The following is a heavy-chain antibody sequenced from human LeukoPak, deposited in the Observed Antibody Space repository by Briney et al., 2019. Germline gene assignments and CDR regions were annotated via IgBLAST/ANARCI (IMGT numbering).Heavy chain of an antibody. CDR3: ARTTYYYGRSGYAYYFDY. J-gene: IGHJ4*02. D-gene: IGHD3-22*01. V-gene: IGHV4-59*01. CDR1: GGSLSSYY. CDR2: IYYSGSS. Sequence: PPETLSLTCTVSGGSLSSYYWSWIRQNPGKGLEWVGYIYYSGSSNYNPSLKSRVTISVDTSKNQFSLKLSSVTAADTAVYYCARTTYYYGRSGYAYYFDYWGQGTLVTVSS.